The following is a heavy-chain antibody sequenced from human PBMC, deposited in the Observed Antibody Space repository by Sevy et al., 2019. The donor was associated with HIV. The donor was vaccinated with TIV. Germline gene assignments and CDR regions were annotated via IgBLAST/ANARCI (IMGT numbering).Heavy chain of an antibody. J-gene: IGHJ4*02. CDR3: ARGGYSSTWGYFDY. CDR2: IWYDGSNK. Sequence: GESLKISCAASGFTFSSYGMHWVRQAPGKGLEWVAVIWYDGSNKYYADSVKGRFTISRDNSKNTLYLQMNSLRAEDTAVYYCARGGYSSTWGYFDYWGQGTLVTVSS. D-gene: IGHD6-13*01. CDR1: GFTFSSYG. V-gene: IGHV3-33*01.